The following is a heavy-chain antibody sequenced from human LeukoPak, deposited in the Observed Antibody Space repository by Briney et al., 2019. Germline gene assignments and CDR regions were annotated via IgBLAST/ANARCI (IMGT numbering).Heavy chain of an antibody. D-gene: IGHD3-22*01. J-gene: IGHJ4*02. CDR3: ARLTPYYYDSSGYYFDY. Sequence: PSETLSLTCSVSGDSSSSYYWSWIRQPAGKGLEWIGRIYTSGSANYNPSLKSRVTMSVDTSKNQFSLKLSSVTAADTAVYYCARLTPYYYDSSGYYFDYWGQGTLVTVSS. CDR1: GDSSSSYY. CDR2: IYTSGSA. V-gene: IGHV4-4*07.